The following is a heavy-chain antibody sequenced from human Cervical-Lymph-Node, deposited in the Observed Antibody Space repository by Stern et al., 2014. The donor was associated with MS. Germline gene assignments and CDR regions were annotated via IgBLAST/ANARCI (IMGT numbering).Heavy chain of an antibody. Sequence: EVQLEESGGGLVQPGGSLRLSCAASGFTFRNYAMGWVRQAPGAGLEWGSGISGVGATTYYAASVKGRFTISRDNSNNMLYLQMNSPRAEDTAIYYCAKGDHMAAAATGFDYWGKGTLVTVSS. V-gene: IGHV3-23*04. J-gene: IGHJ4*02. CDR3: AKGDHMAAAATGFDY. CDR2: ISGVGATT. D-gene: IGHD6-13*01. CDR1: GFTFRNYA.